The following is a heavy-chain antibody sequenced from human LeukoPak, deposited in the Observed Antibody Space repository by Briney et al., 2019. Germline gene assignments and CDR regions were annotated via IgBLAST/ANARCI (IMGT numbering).Heavy chain of an antibody. CDR1: GYTFTNYW. CDR3: ARRFGRTTDY. J-gene: IGHJ4*02. V-gene: IGHV5-51*01. Sequence: GESLQISCKGSGYTFTNYWIAWVRPMSGKGLEWMGTIYPGDSDTRYSSSFQGQVTISADKSISTAYLQWSSLKASDTAMYYCARRFGRTTDYWGQGTLVTVSS. CDR2: IYPGDSDT. D-gene: IGHD1-1*01.